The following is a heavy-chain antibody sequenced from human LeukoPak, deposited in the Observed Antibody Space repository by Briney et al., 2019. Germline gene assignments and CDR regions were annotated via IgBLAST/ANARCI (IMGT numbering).Heavy chain of an antibody. CDR1: VGSISSYY. D-gene: IGHD6-19*01. V-gene: IGHV4-59*01. J-gene: IGHJ4*02. CDR2: IYYTGST. CDR3: ARAFSSGWYPYSIGGLWFDY. Sequence: PSETLALTCTVSVGSISSYYWSWIRQPPGKGLEGIGYIYYTGSTNYNPALKGRVTISVDTSKNQFPLKLSSVTAADTAVYYCARAFSSGWYPYSIGGLWFDYWGQGTLVTVSS.